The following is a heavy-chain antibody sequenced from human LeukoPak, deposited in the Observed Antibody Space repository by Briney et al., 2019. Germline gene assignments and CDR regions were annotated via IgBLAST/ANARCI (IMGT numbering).Heavy chain of an antibody. Sequence: GASVKVSCKASGYTFTSYGISWVRQAPGQGLDWMGWISAYTGNTNYAQKLQGRVTMTTDTSTSTAYMELRSLRSDDTAVYYSARTLLRITIFGVVIVSWFDHWGQGTLVTVSS. CDR3: ARTLLRITIFGVVIVSWFDH. V-gene: IGHV1-18*01. D-gene: IGHD3-3*01. J-gene: IGHJ5*02. CDR1: GYTFTSYG. CDR2: ISAYTGNT.